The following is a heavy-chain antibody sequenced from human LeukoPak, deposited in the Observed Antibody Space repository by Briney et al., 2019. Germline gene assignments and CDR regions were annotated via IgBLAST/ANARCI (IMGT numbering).Heavy chain of an antibody. Sequence: GESLKISCKGSGYSFTSHWIGWVRQMPGKGLEWMGIIYPGDSDTRYSPSFQGQVTISADKSISTAYLQWSSLKASDTAMYYCALTPKGGYSYGNYYFDYWGQGTLVTVSS. V-gene: IGHV5-51*01. CDR2: IYPGDSDT. D-gene: IGHD5-18*01. CDR3: ALTPKGGYSYGNYYFDY. J-gene: IGHJ4*02. CDR1: GYSFTSHW.